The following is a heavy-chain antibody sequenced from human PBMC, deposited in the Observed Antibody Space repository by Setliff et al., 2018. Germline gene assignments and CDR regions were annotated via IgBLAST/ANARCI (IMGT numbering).Heavy chain of an antibody. Sequence: QPGGSLRLSCAASGFTVSTFSMHWVRQAPVRGLEWVATISDDGSNEFYADSVKGRFTISRDNSENTLFLQMTSLRPEDTGIYYCAKVKKPLIRGSGFDYWGRGTLVTVSS. CDR1: GFTVSTFS. CDR2: ISDDGSNE. J-gene: IGHJ4*02. V-gene: IGHV3-30*18. CDR3: AKVKKPLIRGSGFDY. D-gene: IGHD2-8*01.